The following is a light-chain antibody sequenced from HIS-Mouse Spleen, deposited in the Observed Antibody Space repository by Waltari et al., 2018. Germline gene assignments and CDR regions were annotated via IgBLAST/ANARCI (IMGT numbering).Light chain of an antibody. CDR3: SSYTSSSTRV. CDR1: SSDVGGYNY. J-gene: IGLJ3*02. V-gene: IGLV2-14*03. CDR2: DVS. Sequence: QSALTQPASVSGSPGQSITISCTGTSSDVGGYNYVSWYQQHPGKAPKLMVYDVSNRPSGGSNRFSCSKSGNTASLTISGLQAEDEADYYCSSYTSSSTRVFGGGTKLTVL.